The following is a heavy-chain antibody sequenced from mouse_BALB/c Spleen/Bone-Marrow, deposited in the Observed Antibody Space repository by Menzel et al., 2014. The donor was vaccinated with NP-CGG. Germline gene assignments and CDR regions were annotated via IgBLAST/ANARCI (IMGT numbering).Heavy chain of an antibody. D-gene: IGHD2-1*01. V-gene: IGHV2-9*02. J-gene: IGHJ3*01. Sequence: VQLKDSGPGLVAPSQSLSITCTVSGFSLINYGIHWVRQPTGKGLEWLGVIWAGGSTNYNSALMSRLSISKDNSKRQVFLKMISLQTHDTAMYYCARVPGYSGNYLFVYLGQGTLVTVSA. CDR3: ARVPGYSGNYLFVY. CDR1: GFSLINYG. CDR2: IWAGGST.